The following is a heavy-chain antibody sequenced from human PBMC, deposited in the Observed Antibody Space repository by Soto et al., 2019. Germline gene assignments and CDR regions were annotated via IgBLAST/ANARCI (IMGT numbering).Heavy chain of an antibody. CDR3: ARPGDYGDGSFDY. J-gene: IGHJ4*02. V-gene: IGHV3-23*01. CDR2: ISGSGGST. Sequence: GGSLRLSCAASGFTFSSYAMSWVRQAPGKGLEWVSAISGSGGSTYYADSVKGRFTISRDNSKNTLYLQMNSLRAEDTAVYYCARPGDYGDGSFDYWGQGTLVTVSS. CDR1: GFTFSSYA. D-gene: IGHD4-17*01.